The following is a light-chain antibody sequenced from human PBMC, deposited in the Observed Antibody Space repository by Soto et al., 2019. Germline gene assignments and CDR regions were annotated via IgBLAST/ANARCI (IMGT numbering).Light chain of an antibody. CDR3: QQYDNLPLYT. CDR1: QDISNY. V-gene: IGKV1-33*01. J-gene: IGKJ2*01. CDR2: DAS. Sequence: IQMTQSPSSLSACVGDRVTITCQASQDISNYLNWYQQKPGKAPKLLIYDASNLETGVPSRFSGSGSGTDFTFTISSLQPEDIATYYCQQYDNLPLYTFGQGTKVDIK.